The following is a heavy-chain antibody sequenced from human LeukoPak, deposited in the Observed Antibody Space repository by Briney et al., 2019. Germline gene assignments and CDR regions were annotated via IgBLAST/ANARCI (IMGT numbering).Heavy chain of an antibody. Sequence: PGGSLRLSCAASGFTFSSYEMNWVRQAPGKGLEWVSYISSSGSTIYYADSVKGRFTISRDNAKNSLYLQMDSLRAEDTAVYYCAKMFLGYCSGGSCYFSAFDIWGQGTMVTVSS. CDR3: AKMFLGYCSGGSCYFSAFDI. CDR1: GFTFSSYE. J-gene: IGHJ3*02. D-gene: IGHD2-15*01. CDR2: ISSSGSTI. V-gene: IGHV3-48*03.